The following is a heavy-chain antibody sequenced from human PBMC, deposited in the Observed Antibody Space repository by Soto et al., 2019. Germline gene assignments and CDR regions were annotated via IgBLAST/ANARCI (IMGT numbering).Heavy chain of an antibody. J-gene: IGHJ4*02. Sequence: QVQLQQWGAGLLKPSETLSLTCAVYGGSFSGYYWSWIRQPPGKGLEWIGEINHSGSTNYNPSLKSRVTISVDTSKNQFSLKLSSVTAADTAVYYCARGAWGSGWYYNWGQGTLVTVSS. CDR2: INHSGST. D-gene: IGHD6-19*01. CDR3: ARGAWGSGWYYN. CDR1: GGSFSGYY. V-gene: IGHV4-34*01.